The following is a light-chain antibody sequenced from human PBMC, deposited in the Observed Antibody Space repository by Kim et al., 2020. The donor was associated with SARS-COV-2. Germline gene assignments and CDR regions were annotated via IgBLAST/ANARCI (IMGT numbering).Light chain of an antibody. CDR3: QQRSNWPLT. Sequence: LSPVHRAPLSCRASPTESSFLARYQKKPGQAPRHLIYDTSNRATGIPARFSGSMSGTDFTLTISSLEPEDFAVYYCQQRSNWPLTFGGGTKVDIK. CDR2: DTS. J-gene: IGKJ4*01. V-gene: IGKV3-11*01. CDR1: PTESSF.